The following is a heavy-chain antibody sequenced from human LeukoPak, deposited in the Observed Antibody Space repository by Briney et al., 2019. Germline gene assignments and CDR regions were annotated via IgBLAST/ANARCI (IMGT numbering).Heavy chain of an antibody. D-gene: IGHD3-16*01. V-gene: IGHV3-21*01. CDR3: ARVPLRSIEGEWDY. Sequence: GGSLRLSCAASGFTFSSYSMNWVRQAPGKGLEWVSSISSSSSYIYYADSVKGRFTISRDNAKNSLYLQMNSLRAEDTAVYYCARVPLRSIEGEWDYWGQGTLVTVSS. CDR1: GFTFSSYS. J-gene: IGHJ4*02. CDR2: ISSSSSYI.